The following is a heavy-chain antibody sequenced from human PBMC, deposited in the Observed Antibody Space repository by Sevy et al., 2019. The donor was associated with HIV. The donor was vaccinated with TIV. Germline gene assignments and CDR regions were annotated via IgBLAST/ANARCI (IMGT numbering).Heavy chain of an antibody. J-gene: IGHJ4*02. D-gene: IGHD5-12*01. V-gene: IGHV3-48*01. CDR1: GFTFRRYS. CDR3: GRDASVDAYYFDF. CDR2: INTLSDTI. Sequence: GGSLRLSCTASGFTFRRYSMNWVRQAPGKGLEWVAYINTLSDTINYADSVKGRFTISRDNAKNSLYLQMNSLRVEDTAVYYCGRDASVDAYYFDFWGQGTLVTVSS.